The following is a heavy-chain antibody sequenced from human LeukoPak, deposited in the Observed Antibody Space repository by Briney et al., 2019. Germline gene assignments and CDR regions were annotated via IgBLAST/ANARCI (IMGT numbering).Heavy chain of an antibody. D-gene: IGHD3-10*01. CDR2: IYYSGST. Sequence: SETLSLTCTVSGGSISSGGYYWSWLRQHPGKGLEWIGYIYYSGSTYYNPSLKSRVTISVDTSKNQFSLKLSSVTAADTAVYYCARTVYYGSGSGAFDIWGQGTMVTVSS. CDR3: ARTVYYGSGSGAFDI. J-gene: IGHJ3*02. V-gene: IGHV4-31*03. CDR1: GGSISSGGYY.